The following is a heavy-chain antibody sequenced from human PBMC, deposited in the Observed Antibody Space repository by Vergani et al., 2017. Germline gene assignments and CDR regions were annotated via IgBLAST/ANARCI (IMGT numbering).Heavy chain of an antibody. CDR3: ARSETEWELAFDY. CDR2: IYTSGST. J-gene: IGHJ4*02. V-gene: IGHV4-61*02. Sequence: QVQLQESGPGLVKPSQTLSLTCTVSGGSISSGSYYWSWIRQPAGKGLEWIGRIYTSGSTNYNPSLKSRVTISVDTSKNQFSLKLSSVTAADTAVYYCARSETEWELAFDYWGQGTLVTVSS. D-gene: IGHD1-26*01. CDR1: GGSISSGSYY.